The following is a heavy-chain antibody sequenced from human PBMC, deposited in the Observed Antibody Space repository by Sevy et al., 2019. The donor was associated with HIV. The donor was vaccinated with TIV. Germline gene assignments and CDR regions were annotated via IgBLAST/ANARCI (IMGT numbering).Heavy chain of an antibody. D-gene: IGHD4-17*01. CDR3: ARDLEFYDNGDYGPAFMPDY. J-gene: IGHJ4*02. CDR2: IWFDGSNT. CDR1: GFSFSYYG. Sequence: GGSLRLSCIGSGFSFSYYGIHWVRQSPGKGLDWVALIWFDGSNTYYADSVKGRFTISRDIAKKTLHLQLNSLRGEDTAVYYCARDLEFYDNGDYGPAFMPDYWGQGTLVTVSS. V-gene: IGHV3-33*08.